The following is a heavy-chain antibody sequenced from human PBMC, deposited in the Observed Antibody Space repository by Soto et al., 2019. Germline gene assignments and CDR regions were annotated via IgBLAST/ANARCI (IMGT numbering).Heavy chain of an antibody. D-gene: IGHD1-26*01. V-gene: IGHV4-59*01. Sequence: PSETLSLTCTVSGASINGYYWSWIRQPPGQGLEWIGYIYHNGNTNYNPSLKSRVTLSVDTSKNQFSLKLTSVTAADTAVYFCARGGGYSNTFYDPFDIWGQGTMVTVSS. J-gene: IGHJ3*02. CDR1: GASINGYY. CDR2: IYHNGNT. CDR3: ARGGGYSNTFYDPFDI.